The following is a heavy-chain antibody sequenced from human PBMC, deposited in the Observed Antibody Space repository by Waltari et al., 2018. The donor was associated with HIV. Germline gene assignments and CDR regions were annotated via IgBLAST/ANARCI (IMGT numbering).Heavy chain of an antibody. CDR1: GFTFSSYW. Sequence: EVQLVESGGGLVQPGGSLRLSCAASGFTFSSYWMSWVRQAPGRGLGWVDNIKQDGSEKYYVDSGNGRFTIPRDNAENSLYLQMNSLRAEDTAGYYCARGGFYGSGSKVNWGQGTLVTVSS. CDR3: ARGGFYGSGSKVN. CDR2: IKQDGSEK. J-gene: IGHJ4*02. D-gene: IGHD3-10*01. V-gene: IGHV3-7*04.